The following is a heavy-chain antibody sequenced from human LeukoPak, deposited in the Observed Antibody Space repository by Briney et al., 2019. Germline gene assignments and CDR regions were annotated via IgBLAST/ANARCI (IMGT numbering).Heavy chain of an antibody. V-gene: IGHV4-4*08. CDR3: ARSTVPYCSGGSCPYNWFDP. J-gene: IGHJ5*02. CDR1: GGSMSSYY. Sequence: SETLSLTCSVSGGSMSSYYWSWIRQSPGKGLEWIGRIYTSGSTNYNPSLKSRVTISVDTSKNQFSLKLSSVTAADTAVYYCARSTVPYCSGGSCPYNWFDPWGQGTLVTVSS. CDR2: IYTSGST. D-gene: IGHD2-15*01.